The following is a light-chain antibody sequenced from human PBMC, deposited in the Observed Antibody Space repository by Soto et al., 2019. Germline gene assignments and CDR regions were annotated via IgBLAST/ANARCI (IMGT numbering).Light chain of an antibody. CDR2: EVS. CDR3: SSYTSTRTYV. CDR1: SRDIGGYNY. Sequence: QSVLTQPASVSASPGQSITISCTGTSRDIGGYNYVSWYQQHPGKAPKLMIYEVSNRPSGVSYRFSGSKSGNTASLTISGLQAEDEADYFCSSYTSTRTYVFGTGTKLTVL. J-gene: IGLJ1*01. V-gene: IGLV2-14*01.